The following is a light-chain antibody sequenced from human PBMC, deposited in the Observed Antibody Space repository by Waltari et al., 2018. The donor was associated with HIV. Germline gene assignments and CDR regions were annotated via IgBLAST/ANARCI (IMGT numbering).Light chain of an antibody. Sequence: DIQMTQSPSSLSASVGARVTITCRASQNISSYLNWYQQKPGKAPKLLIYAASSLQSGVPSRFSGSGSGTDFTLTISSLQPEDFATFYCQQSYSTLPLTFGGGTKVEIK. CDR1: QNISSY. J-gene: IGKJ4*01. CDR3: QQSYSTLPLT. V-gene: IGKV1-39*01. CDR2: AAS.